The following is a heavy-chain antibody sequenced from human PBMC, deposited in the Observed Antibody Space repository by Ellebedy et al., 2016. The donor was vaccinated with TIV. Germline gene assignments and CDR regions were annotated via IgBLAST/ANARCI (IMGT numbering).Heavy chain of an antibody. Sequence: ASVKVSXKASGYTFTSYYMHWVRQAPGQGLEWMGIINPSGGSTSYAQKFQGRVTMTRDTSTSTVYMELSSLRSEDTAVYYCARDGRSGWDDYWGQGTLVTVSS. J-gene: IGHJ4*02. D-gene: IGHD6-19*01. CDR2: INPSGGST. CDR1: GYTFTSYY. CDR3: ARDGRSGWDDY. V-gene: IGHV1-46*01.